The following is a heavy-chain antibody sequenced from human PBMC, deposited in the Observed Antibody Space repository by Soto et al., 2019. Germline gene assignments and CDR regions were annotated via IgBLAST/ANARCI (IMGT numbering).Heavy chain of an antibody. J-gene: IGHJ3*01. V-gene: IGHV3-49*03. CDR1: GFTFGDYA. Sequence: GGSLRLSCTTSGFTFGDYAMSWFRQAPGKGLEWVGVVRSKAYGGTTDYAASVKGRFDISRDNSRDTLFLQMNSLRADDAAVYYCARRARTATTNWGAFDVWGQGTMVTVSS. CDR3: ARRARTATTNWGAFDV. CDR2: VRSKAYGGTT. D-gene: IGHD1-7*01.